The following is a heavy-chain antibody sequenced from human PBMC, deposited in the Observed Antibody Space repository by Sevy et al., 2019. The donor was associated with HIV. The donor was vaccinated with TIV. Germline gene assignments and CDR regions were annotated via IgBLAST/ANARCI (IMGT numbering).Heavy chain of an antibody. CDR3: TTEDDCTVNYHYRMDV. V-gene: IGHV3-15*01. Sequence: GGSLRLSCAASGFTFSNIRMSWVRQAPGKGLEWVGRIKSKSDGGTTDYAEPVKGRFTISRDDSKSMLYLQMNSLRTEDTAVYYCTTEDDCTVNYHYRMDVWGQGTTVTVSS. J-gene: IGHJ6*02. CDR1: GFTFSNIR. CDR2: IKSKSDGGTT. D-gene: IGHD2-21*02.